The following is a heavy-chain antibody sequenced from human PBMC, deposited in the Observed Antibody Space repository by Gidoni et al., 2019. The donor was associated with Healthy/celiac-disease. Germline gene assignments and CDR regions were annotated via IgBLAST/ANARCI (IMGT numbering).Heavy chain of an antibody. CDR1: GYSFTSYW. J-gene: IGHJ5*02. V-gene: IGHV5-51*01. Sequence: EVQLVQSGAEVKKPGESLKISGKGSGYSFTSYWLGWVRQLAGKGREWMGIIYPGDSDTRYSPSFQGQVTISADKSISTAYLQWSSLKASDTAMYYCARTYYGDYFGFDPWGQGTLVTVSS. D-gene: IGHD4-17*01. CDR3: ARTYYGDYFGFDP. CDR2: IYPGDSDT.